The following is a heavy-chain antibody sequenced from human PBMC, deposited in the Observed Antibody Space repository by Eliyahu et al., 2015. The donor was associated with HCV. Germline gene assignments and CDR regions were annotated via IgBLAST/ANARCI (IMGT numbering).Heavy chain of an antibody. CDR3: ARHADIGVVREGFDP. J-gene: IGHJ5*02. CDR1: GGSISSYY. V-gene: IGHV4-59*01. Sequence: QVQLQESGPGLVKPSETLSLTCSVXGGSISSYYWSWFRQPPGKGLEWIGYIYYRRNTLYNPSLKSRVTISIDTSKNQISLKVSSVTAADTAVYYCARHADIGVVREGFDPWGQGTLVTVSS. CDR2: IYYRRNT. D-gene: IGHD2-15*01.